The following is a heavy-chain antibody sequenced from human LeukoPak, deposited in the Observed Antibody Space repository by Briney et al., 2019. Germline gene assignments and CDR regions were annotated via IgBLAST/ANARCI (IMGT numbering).Heavy chain of an antibody. CDR1: GGSISSYY. Sequence: SETLSLTCTVSGGSISSYYWSWIRQPPGKGLEWIGYIHYSGSTNYNPSLKSRVTISVDTSKNQFSLKLSSVTAADTAVYYCAGDQGNYFDYWGQGTLVTVSS. CDR3: AGDQGNYFDY. CDR2: IHYSGST. V-gene: IGHV4-59*01. J-gene: IGHJ4*02.